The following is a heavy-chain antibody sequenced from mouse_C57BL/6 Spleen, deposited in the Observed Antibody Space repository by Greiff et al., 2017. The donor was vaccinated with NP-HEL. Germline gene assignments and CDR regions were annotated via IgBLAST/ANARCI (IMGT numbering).Heavy chain of an antibody. D-gene: IGHD1-1*01. V-gene: IGHV1-80*01. CDR1: GYAFSSYW. J-gene: IGHJ1*03. CDR3: ARVLSGSSPYWYCDV. CDR2: IYPGDGDT. Sequence: LQESGAELVKPGASVKISCKASGYAFSSYWMNWVKQRPGKGLEWIGQIYPGDGDTNYNGKFKGKATLTADKSSSTAYMQLSSLTSADSAVYFCARVLSGSSPYWYCDVWGTGTTVTVSS.